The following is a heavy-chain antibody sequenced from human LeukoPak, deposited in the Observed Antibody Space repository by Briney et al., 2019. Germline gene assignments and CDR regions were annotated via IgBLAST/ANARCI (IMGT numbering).Heavy chain of an antibody. J-gene: IGHJ6*03. D-gene: IGHD2-2*02. CDR3: ARGVPGYCSGTSCYKDYYYMDV. Sequence: TGGSLRLSCAASGFTFSSYEMNWVRQAPGKGLEWVSYISSSGSTIYYADSVKGRFTISRDSAKNSLYVQMNSLRAEDTAVYYCARGVPGYCSGTSCYKDYYYMDVWGKGTTVTVSS. V-gene: IGHV3-48*03. CDR2: ISSSGSTI. CDR1: GFTFSSYE.